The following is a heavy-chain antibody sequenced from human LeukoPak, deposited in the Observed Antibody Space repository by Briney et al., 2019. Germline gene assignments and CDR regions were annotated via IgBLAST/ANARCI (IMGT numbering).Heavy chain of an antibody. CDR1: GGSISSYY. Sequence: SETLSLTCTVSGGSISSYYWSWIRQPAGKGLEWIGRIYTSGSTNYNPSLKSRVTMSVDTSKNQFSLKLSSVTAADTAVYYCARDLGSIAAAGTRWFDPWGQGTLDTVSS. J-gene: IGHJ5*02. D-gene: IGHD6-13*01. V-gene: IGHV4-4*07. CDR2: IYTSGST. CDR3: ARDLGSIAAAGTRWFDP.